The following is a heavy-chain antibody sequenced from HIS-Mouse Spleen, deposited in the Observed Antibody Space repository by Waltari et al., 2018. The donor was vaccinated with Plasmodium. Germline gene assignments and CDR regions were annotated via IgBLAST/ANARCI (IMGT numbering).Heavy chain of an antibody. D-gene: IGHD6-13*01. J-gene: IGHJ1*01. CDR1: GYTFTGYY. Sequence: GAEVKKPGASVKVSCKASGYTFTGYYMHWVRQAPGQGLEWMGWINPNSGGKNYAQKFQGRVTMTRDTSISTASMELSRLRSDDTAVYYCARVLGYKAAAGTFVEYFQHWGQGTLVNVSS. CDR3: ARVLGYKAAAGTFVEYFQH. CDR2: INPNSGGK. V-gene: IGHV1-2*02.